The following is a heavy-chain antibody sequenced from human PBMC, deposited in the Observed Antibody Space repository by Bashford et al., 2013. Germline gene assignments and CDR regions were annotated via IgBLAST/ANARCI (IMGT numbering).Heavy chain of an antibody. J-gene: IGHJ2*01. D-gene: IGHD2-15*01. CDR1: GYTFTSYG. V-gene: IGHV1-18*01. CDR2: ISAYNGNT. CDR3: ARDVNCSGGSCYSGYFDL. Sequence: ASVKVSCKASGYTFTSYGISWVRQAPGQGLEWMGWISAYNGNTGCAQKFQGRVTMTRDTSITTAYMELSRLRSDDTAVYYCARDVNCSGGSCYSGYFDLWGRGTLVTVSS.